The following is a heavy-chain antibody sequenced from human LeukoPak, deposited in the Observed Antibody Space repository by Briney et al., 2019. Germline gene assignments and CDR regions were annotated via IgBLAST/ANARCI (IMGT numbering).Heavy chain of an antibody. V-gene: IGHV3-48*02. J-gene: IGHJ4*02. CDR1: GFTFSTYS. Sequence: GGSLRLSCAAPGFTFSTYSMNWVRQAPGKGLEWVSYISSGSSTIYYADSVKGRFTISRDNAKNSLYLQMNSLRDEDTAVYYCARDQVLVRATLDYWGQGTLVTVSS. D-gene: IGHD3-10*01. CDR3: ARDQVLVRATLDY. CDR2: ISSGSSTI.